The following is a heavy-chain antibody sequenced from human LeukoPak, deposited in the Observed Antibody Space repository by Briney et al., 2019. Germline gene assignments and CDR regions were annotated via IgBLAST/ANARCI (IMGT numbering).Heavy chain of an antibody. D-gene: IGHD3-22*01. J-gene: IGHJ4*02. CDR1: GFTFSSYG. V-gene: IGHV3-30*18. CDR2: ISYDGSNK. Sequence: GGSLRLSCAASGFTFSSYGMHWVRQAPGKGLEWGAVISYDGSNKYYADSVKGRFTISRDNSKDTLYLQMNSLRAEDTAVYYCAKGYYDSSGLDYWGQGTLVTVSS. CDR3: AKGYYDSSGLDY.